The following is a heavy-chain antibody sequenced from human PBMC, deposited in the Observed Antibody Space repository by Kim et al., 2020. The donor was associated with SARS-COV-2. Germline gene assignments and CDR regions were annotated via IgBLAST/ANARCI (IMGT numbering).Heavy chain of an antibody. D-gene: IGHD2-2*01. V-gene: IGHV1-24*01. CDR2: FDPEDGET. J-gene: IGHJ6*01. CDR3: ATGSQVVPAAPSSYYYYGMDV. CDR1: GYTLTELS. Sequence: ASVKVSCKVSGYTLTELSMHWVRQAPGKGLEWMGGFDPEDGETIYAQKFQGRVTMTEDTSTDTAYMELSSLRSEDTAVYYCATGSQVVPAAPSSYYYYGMDVWGQGTTVTVSS.